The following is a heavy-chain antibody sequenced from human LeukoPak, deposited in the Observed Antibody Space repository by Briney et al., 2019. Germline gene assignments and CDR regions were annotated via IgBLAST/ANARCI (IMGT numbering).Heavy chain of an antibody. CDR3: AIRRSQNRPFDY. Sequence: GGSLRLSCAASGFTFSSYAMSWVRQAPGKGLEWVSAISGSGGSTYYADSVKGRFTISRDNSKNTLYLQVNSLRAEDTAVYYCAIRRSQNRPFDYWGQGTLVTVSS. V-gene: IGHV3-23*01. J-gene: IGHJ4*02. CDR1: GFTFSSYA. CDR2: ISGSGGST. D-gene: IGHD1-14*01.